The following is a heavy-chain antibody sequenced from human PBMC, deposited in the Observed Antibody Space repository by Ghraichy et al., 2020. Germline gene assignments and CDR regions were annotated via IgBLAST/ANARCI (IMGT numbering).Heavy chain of an antibody. Sequence: SETLSLTCTVSGGSISSSSYYWGWIRQPPGKGLEWIGSIYYSGSTYYNPSLKSRVTISVDTSKNQFSLKLSSVTAADTAVYYCAREGYSNSVTTLDYWGQGTLVTVSS. D-gene: IGHD4-11*01. CDR2: IYYSGST. CDR1: GGSISSSSYY. J-gene: IGHJ4*02. V-gene: IGHV4-39*07. CDR3: AREGYSNSVTTLDY.